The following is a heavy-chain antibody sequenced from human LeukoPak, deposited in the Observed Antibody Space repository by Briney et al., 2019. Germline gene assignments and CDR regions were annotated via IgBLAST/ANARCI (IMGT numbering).Heavy chain of an antibody. Sequence: ASVKVSCKVSGYTLTELSTHWVRQAPGKGLEWMGGFDPEDGETIYAQKFQGRVTMTEDTSTDTAYMELSSLRSEDTAVYYCATVNSSSTVTTLDYYYYYMDVWGKGTTVTVSS. CDR1: GYTLTELS. J-gene: IGHJ6*03. CDR3: ATVNSSSTVTTLDYYYYYMDV. D-gene: IGHD4-11*01. CDR2: FDPEDGET. V-gene: IGHV1-24*01.